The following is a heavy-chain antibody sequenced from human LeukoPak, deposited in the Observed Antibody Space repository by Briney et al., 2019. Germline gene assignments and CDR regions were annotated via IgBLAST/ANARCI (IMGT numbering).Heavy chain of an antibody. CDR1: GGSFSGYY. J-gene: IGHJ4*02. Sequence: PSETLSLTCAVYGGSFSGYYWSWIRQPPGKGLEWIGEINHSESTNYNPSLKSRVTISVDTSKNQFSLKLSSVTAADTAVYYCARARSGELSGGFDYWGQGTLVTVSS. D-gene: IGHD3-16*02. CDR2: INHSEST. CDR3: ARARSGELSGGFDY. V-gene: IGHV4-34*01.